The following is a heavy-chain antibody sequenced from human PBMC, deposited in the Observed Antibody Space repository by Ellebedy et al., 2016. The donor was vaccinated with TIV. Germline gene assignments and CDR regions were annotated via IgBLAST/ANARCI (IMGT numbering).Heavy chain of an antibody. CDR1: GFTFASYA. D-gene: IGHD2-21*01. CDR3: AKEFASIARPCFDY. Sequence: GESLKISXTASGFTFASYAMSWVRQTPGKGLEWVSAVTNGGDTYYSVSVQGRLTISRDNSKNTIYLQMNTLRAEDTATYYCAKEFASIARPCFDYWGRGTQVTVSS. V-gene: IGHV3-23*01. J-gene: IGHJ4*02. CDR2: VTNGGDT.